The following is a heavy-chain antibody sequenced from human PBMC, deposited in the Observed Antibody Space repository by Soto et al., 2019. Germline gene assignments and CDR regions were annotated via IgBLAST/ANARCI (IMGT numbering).Heavy chain of an antibody. CDR3: ARGGSYGYSDY. Sequence: SVKVSCKASGGTSSSYAISWVRQAPGQGLEWMGGIIPIFGTANYAQKFQGRVTITADKSTSTAYMELSSLRSEDTAVYYCARGGSYGYSDYWGQGTLVTVSS. V-gene: IGHV1-69*06. CDR1: GGTSSSYA. D-gene: IGHD5-18*01. CDR2: IIPIFGTA. J-gene: IGHJ4*02.